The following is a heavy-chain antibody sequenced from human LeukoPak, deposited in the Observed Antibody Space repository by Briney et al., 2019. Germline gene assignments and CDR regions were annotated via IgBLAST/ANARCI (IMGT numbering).Heavy chain of an antibody. CDR1: NGSLSGHY. V-gene: IGHV4-34*01. D-gene: IGHD2-15*01. CDR2: INQNGDT. Sequence: PSETLSLTCAVYNGSLSGHYWSWIRQPPGKGLEWIGEINQNGDTMYNPSLKSRVTISVDTSKNQFSLRLNSVTAADTAVYYCARHGPRLLNHLGRHRCFDYWGQGTLVTVSS. CDR3: ARHGPRLLNHLGRHRCFDY. J-gene: IGHJ4*02.